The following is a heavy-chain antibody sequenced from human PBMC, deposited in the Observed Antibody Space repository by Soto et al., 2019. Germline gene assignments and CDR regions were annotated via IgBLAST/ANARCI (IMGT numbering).Heavy chain of an antibody. CDR1: GFSLSTSGVG. J-gene: IGHJ4*02. Sequence: QITLKESGPTLVNPTQTLTLTWTFSGFSLSTSGVGVGWVRQPPGKALEWLVFIYWDDDKRYSPSLRSRLTITKDTSKNQVVLTMTNVDPVDTATYFCAHRRIGVSQWNYGDFDYWGQGTLVTVSS. CDR3: AHRRIGVSQWNYGDFDY. V-gene: IGHV2-5*02. CDR2: IYWDDDK. D-gene: IGHD6-19*01.